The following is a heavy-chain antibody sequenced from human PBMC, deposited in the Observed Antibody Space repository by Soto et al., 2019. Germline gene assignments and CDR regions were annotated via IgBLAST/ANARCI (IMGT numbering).Heavy chain of an antibody. Sequence: PGGSLILSWAASGFTFSSDSMSWVRQAPGKGLEWVSAISGSGGSTYYADSVKGRFTISRDNSKNTLYLQMNSLRAEDTAVYYCAKGTRVAGELFSQFAFDIWGQGTMVTVSS. CDR1: GFTFSSDS. J-gene: IGHJ3*02. V-gene: IGHV3-23*01. CDR2: ISGSGGST. CDR3: AKGTRVAGELFSQFAFDI. D-gene: IGHD3-10*01.